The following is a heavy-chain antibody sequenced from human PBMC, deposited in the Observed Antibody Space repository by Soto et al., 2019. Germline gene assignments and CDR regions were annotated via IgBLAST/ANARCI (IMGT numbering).Heavy chain of an antibody. CDR3: AGSTMVRGIDYYYYGMDV. CDR1: GGTFSSYA. D-gene: IGHD3-10*01. Sequence: QVQLVQSGAEVKKPGSSVKVSCKASGGTFSSYAISWVRQAPGQGLEWMGGIIPIFGTANYAQKFQGRVTITADKSTSTAYMELSSLRSEDTAVYYCAGSTMVRGIDYYYYGMDVWGRGTTVTVSS. J-gene: IGHJ6*02. V-gene: IGHV1-69*06. CDR2: IIPIFGTA.